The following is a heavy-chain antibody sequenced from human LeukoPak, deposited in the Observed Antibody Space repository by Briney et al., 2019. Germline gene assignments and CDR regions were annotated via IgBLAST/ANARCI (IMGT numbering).Heavy chain of an antibody. D-gene: IGHD6-13*01. J-gene: IGHJ6*02. CDR1: GYTFTSYA. V-gene: IGHV7-4-1*02. CDR2: INTNTGNP. Sequence: AASVKVSCKASGYTFTSYAMNWVRQAPGQGLEWMGWINTNTGNPTYAQGFTGRFVFSLDTSVSTAYLQISSLKAEDTAVYYCARGPAGTNYYYGMDVWGQGTMVTVSS. CDR3: ARGPAGTNYYYGMDV.